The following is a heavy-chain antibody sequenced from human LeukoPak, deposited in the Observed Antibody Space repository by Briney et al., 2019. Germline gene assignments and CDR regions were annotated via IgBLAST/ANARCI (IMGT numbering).Heavy chain of an antibody. D-gene: IGHD2-15*01. CDR3: AGGLGYCSGGSCYSNY. J-gene: IGHJ4*02. CDR2: INHSGST. Sequence: SETLSLTCTVSGGSISSYYWSWIRQPPGKGLEWIGEINHSGSTNYNPSLKSRVTISVDTSKNQFSLKLSSVTAADTAVYYCAGGLGYCSGGSCYSNYWGQGTLVTASS. CDR1: GGSISSYY. V-gene: IGHV4-34*01.